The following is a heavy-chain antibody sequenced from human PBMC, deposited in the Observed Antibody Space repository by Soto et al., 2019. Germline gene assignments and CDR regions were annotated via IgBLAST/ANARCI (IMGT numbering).Heavy chain of an antibody. Sequence: PSETLSLTCGVSGGSISRGVYSWIWIRQPPGKGLEWIGYIYHSGSTYYNPSLKSRVTISVDRSKNQFSLKLSSVTAADTAVYYCARARWLQLLYFDYWGQGTLDTVSS. J-gene: IGHJ4*02. D-gene: IGHD5-12*01. CDR2: IYHSGST. CDR3: ARARWLQLLYFDY. CDR1: GGSISRGVYS. V-gene: IGHV4-30-2*01.